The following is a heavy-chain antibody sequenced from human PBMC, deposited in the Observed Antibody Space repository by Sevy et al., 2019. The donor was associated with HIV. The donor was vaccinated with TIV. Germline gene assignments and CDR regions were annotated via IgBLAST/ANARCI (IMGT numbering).Heavy chain of an antibody. CDR2: IRSKAYGGTT. CDR1: GFTFGDYA. CDR3: TRGGAYDFWSGYYHAFDI. Sequence: GGSLRLSCTASGFTFGDYAMSWFRQAPGKGLEWVGFIRSKAYGGTTEYAASVKARFTISRDDSKSIAYLQMNSLKTEDTAVYYCTRGGAYDFWSGYYHAFDIWGQGTMVTVSS. V-gene: IGHV3-49*03. J-gene: IGHJ3*02. D-gene: IGHD3-3*01.